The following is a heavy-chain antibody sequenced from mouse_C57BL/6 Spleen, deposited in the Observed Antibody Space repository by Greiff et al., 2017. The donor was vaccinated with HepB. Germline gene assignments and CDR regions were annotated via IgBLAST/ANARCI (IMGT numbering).Heavy chain of an antibody. Sequence: VQLQQPGAELVKPGASVKLSCKASDYTFTSYWMHWVKQRPGQGLEWIGMIHPNSGSTNYNEKFKSKATLTVDKSSSTAYMQLSSLTSEDSAVYYCARRGGYDGFAYWGQGTLVTVSA. D-gene: IGHD2-2*01. CDR2: IHPNSGST. V-gene: IGHV1-64*01. CDR1: DYTFTSYW. J-gene: IGHJ3*01. CDR3: ARRGGYDGFAY.